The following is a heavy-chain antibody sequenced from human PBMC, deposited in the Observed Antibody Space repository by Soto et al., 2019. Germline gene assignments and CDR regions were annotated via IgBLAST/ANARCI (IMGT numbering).Heavy chain of an antibody. D-gene: IGHD6-6*01. CDR3: ARDRRSSSSGPLYYYYGMDV. CDR2: ISYDGSNK. J-gene: IGHJ6*02. CDR1: GFTFSSYA. V-gene: IGHV3-30-3*01. Sequence: GGSLRLSCAASGFTFSSYAMHWVRQAPGKGLEWVAVISYDGSNKYYADSVKGRFTISRDNSKNTLYLQMNSLRAEDTAVYYCARDRRSSSSGPLYYYYGMDVWGQGTTVTVSS.